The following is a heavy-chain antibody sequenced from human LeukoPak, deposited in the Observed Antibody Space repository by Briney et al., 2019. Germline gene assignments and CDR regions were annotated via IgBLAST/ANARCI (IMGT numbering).Heavy chain of an antibody. V-gene: IGHV1-18*01. Sequence: ASVKVSCKPSGYTFTSYGISWVRQAPAQGLEWMGWISAYNGNTNYAQKLQGRVTLTTDTSTSTAYIELRSLRSDDTAVYYCARDTFYSGSGSSNWFDPWGQGTLVTVSS. J-gene: IGHJ5*02. CDR1: GYTFTSYG. CDR3: ARDTFYSGSGSSNWFDP. D-gene: IGHD3-10*01. CDR2: ISAYNGNT.